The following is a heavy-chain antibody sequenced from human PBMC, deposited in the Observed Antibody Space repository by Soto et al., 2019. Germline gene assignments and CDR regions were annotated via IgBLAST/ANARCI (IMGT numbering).Heavy chain of an antibody. D-gene: IGHD3-3*01. J-gene: IGHJ5*02. CDR2: MNPNSGNT. CDR3: ATWKMGYYDGLWFDP. V-gene: IGHV1-8*01. Sequence: QVQLVQSGAEVKKPGASVKVSCKASGYTFTSYDINWVRQATGQGLEWMGWMNPNSGNTGYAQKFQAIVTMTRNPSISTAYRELSSLRSEDTAVYYCATWKMGYYDGLWFDPWGQGTLVTVSS. CDR1: GYTFTSYD.